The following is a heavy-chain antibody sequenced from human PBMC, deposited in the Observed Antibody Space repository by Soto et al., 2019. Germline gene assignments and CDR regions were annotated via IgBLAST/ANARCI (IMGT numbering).Heavy chain of an antibody. Sequence: PGGSLRLSCAASGFTVSSNYMSWVRQAPGKGLEWVSVIYSGGSTYYADPVKGRFTISRDNSKNTLYLQMNSLRAEDTAVYYCAGTNSIAAAALRHAFDIWGQGTMVTVSS. CDR2: IYSGGST. J-gene: IGHJ3*02. CDR1: GFTVSSNY. V-gene: IGHV3-53*01. CDR3: AGTNSIAAAALRHAFDI. D-gene: IGHD6-13*01.